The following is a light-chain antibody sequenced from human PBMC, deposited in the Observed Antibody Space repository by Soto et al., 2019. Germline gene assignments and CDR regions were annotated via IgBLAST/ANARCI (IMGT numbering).Light chain of an antibody. J-gene: IGKJ1*01. CDR3: LQDYNYPWR. CDR1: QGIRND. Sequence: AIQMTQSPSSLSSSVGHRVTITCRASQGIRNDLGWYQQKPGKAPKLQVYAASSLQSGVPSRFSGSGSGTDFTLTISSLQPEDFATYYCLQDYNYPWRFGQGTKVEIK. V-gene: IGKV1-6*01. CDR2: AAS.